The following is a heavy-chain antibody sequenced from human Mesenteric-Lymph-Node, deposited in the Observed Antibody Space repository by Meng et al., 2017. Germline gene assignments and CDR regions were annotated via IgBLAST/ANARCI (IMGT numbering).Heavy chain of an antibody. CDR2: IIPIFGTA. Sequence: VRLVQSGAEVKKPGASVKGSCKASGGTFSSYAISWVRQAPGQGLEWMGGIIPIFGTANYAQKFQGRVTITADESTSTAYMELSSLRSEDTAVYYCARGGVVTALKKSFDYWGQGTLVTVSS. CDR3: ARGGVVTALKKSFDY. D-gene: IGHD2-21*02. J-gene: IGHJ4*02. CDR1: GGTFSSYA. V-gene: IGHV1-69*13.